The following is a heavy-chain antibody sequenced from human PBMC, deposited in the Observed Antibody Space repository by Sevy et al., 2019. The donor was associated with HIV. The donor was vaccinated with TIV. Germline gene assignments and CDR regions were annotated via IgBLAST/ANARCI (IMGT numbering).Heavy chain of an antibody. CDR1: GFAFSSSW. CDR2: IKQDGSEK. V-gene: IGHV3-7*01. D-gene: IGHD2-2*01. Sequence: GGSLRLSCAASGFAFSSSWMTWVRQAPGKGLEWVANIKQDGSEKYYVDFLKGRFTISRDKAKNSQNLQMNSLSAEYTAVYYFARLCTGFIYYYYYGMDVWGQGTTVTVSS. J-gene: IGHJ6*02. CDR3: ARLCTGFIYYYYYGMDV.